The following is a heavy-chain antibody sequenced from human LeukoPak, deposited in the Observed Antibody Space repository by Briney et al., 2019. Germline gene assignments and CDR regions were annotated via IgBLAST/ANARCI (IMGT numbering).Heavy chain of an antibody. CDR2: IYYSGST. J-gene: IGHJ4*02. CDR3: ARQAGSGSYGVDY. D-gene: IGHD3-10*01. V-gene: IGHV4-59*08. Sequence: SETLSLTCTVSGGSISSYYWSWIRQPPGKGLEWIGYIYYSGSTNYNPSLKSRVTISVDTSKNQFSLKLSSVTAADTAVYYCARQAGSGSYGVDYWGQGTLVTVSS. CDR1: GGSISSYY.